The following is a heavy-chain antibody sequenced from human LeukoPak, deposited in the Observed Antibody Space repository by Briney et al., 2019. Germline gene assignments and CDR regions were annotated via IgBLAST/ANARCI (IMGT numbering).Heavy chain of an antibody. V-gene: IGHV3-23*01. CDR1: GFTFSSYA. Sequence: PGGSLRLSCAASGFTFSSYAMSWVRQAPGKGLEWVSAISGSGGSTYYADSVKGRFTISRDNSKNTLYLQMNSLRAEDTAVYYCAKPDDYGRRLRYWYFDLWGRGTLVTVSS. D-gene: IGHD5-12*01. J-gene: IGHJ2*01. CDR3: AKPDDYGRRLRYWYFDL. CDR2: ISGSGGST.